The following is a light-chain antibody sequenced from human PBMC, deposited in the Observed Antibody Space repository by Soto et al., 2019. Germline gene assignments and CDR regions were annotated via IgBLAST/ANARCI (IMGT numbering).Light chain of an antibody. CDR2: AAS. J-gene: IGKJ4*01. Sequence: ETVLTQSPATLSLSPGEGATLSCRASQSVSSFLAWYQQKPGQAPRLLIYAASNRATGIPAGFSGSGSGTDFTLTISSLEPEDFAVYYCQQHTNWPLTFGGGTKVEIK. CDR3: QQHTNWPLT. CDR1: QSVSSF. V-gene: IGKV3-11*01.